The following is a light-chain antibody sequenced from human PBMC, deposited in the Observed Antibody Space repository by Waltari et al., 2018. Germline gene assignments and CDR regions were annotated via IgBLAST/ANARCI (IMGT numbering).Light chain of an antibody. CDR2: AAS. CDR3: QQYYSVPPT. Sequence: VLCLTWPPFLLSASPVDRLTPCRRLRQGVSSYLAWYQQKPGKAPALLIYAASTLQSGVPSRFSGSGAGTDFTLTISCLQSEDFATYYCQQYYSVPPTFGGGTKVEIK. CDR1: QGVSSY. J-gene: IGKJ4*01. V-gene: IGKV1D-8*01.